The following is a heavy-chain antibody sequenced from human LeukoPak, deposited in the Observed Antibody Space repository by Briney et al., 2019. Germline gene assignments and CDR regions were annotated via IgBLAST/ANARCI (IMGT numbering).Heavy chain of an antibody. CDR3: AKDSVKDTELMWNFDY. J-gene: IGHJ4*02. Sequence: TGGSLRLSCAASGFTFRNYAMHWVRQAPGKGLEWVAVISYAGSDKYYADSVKGRFTISRDNSQNTLSLQMNSLRPQDTAVYYCAKDSVKDTELMWNFDYWGQGTLVTVSS. CDR2: ISYAGSDK. CDR1: GFTFRNYA. V-gene: IGHV3-30-3*01. D-gene: IGHD2-8*01.